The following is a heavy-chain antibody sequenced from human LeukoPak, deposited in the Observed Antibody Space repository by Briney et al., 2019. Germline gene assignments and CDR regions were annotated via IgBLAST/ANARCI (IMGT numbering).Heavy chain of an antibody. Sequence: GGSLRLSCAASGFTFSSYAMHWVRQAPGKGLEWVAVISYDGSNKYYADSVKGRFTISRDNAKNSLYLQMNSLRAEDTAVYYCARGYCSSTSCHPGGHDAFDIWGQGTMVTVSS. CDR1: GFTFSSYA. V-gene: IGHV3-30-3*01. D-gene: IGHD2-2*01. J-gene: IGHJ3*02. CDR3: ARGYCSSTSCHPGGHDAFDI. CDR2: ISYDGSNK.